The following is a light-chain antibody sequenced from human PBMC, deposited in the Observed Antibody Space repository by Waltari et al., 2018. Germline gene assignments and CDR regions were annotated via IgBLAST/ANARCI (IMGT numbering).Light chain of an antibody. CDR3: HQYVESPST. CDR2: HAS. V-gene: IGKV3-20*01. J-gene: IGKJ1*01. CDR1: KSVSSY. Sequence: EIVLPQSPGTVSSSPGDRPTFPCWASKSVSSYLDWSQQKPGQAPRLLIYHASTRATGVPDRFSGSGSGTDFSLTISRLEPEDFAMYYCHQYVESPSTFGQGTKVEIK.